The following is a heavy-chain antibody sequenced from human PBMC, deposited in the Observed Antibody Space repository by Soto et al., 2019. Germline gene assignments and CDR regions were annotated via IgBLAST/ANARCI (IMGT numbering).Heavy chain of an antibody. J-gene: IGHJ4*02. CDR3: AGGGYDYWPLAY. CDR2: IKQVGSVK. V-gene: IGHV3-7*04. CDR1: GFTFSSYL. D-gene: IGHD5-12*01. Sequence: GGSLRLSCAASGFTFSSYLMSWVRQAPGKGLEWVANIKQVGSVKHYVDSLKSRLTFTKDTSKNQVVFTMTNMDPLDTATYYGAGGGYDYWPLAYWRQGTLVTGSS.